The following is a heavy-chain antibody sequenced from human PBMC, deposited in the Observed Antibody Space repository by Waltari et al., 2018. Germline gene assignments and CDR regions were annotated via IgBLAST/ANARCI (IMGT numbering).Heavy chain of an antibody. CDR3: ARVARAGMEV. V-gene: IGHV4-38-2*01. Sequence: QVQLQESGPGLVKTSETLSLTGDVSGYSIISGYYWGWIRQSPGEGLEWICHIYHNGDAFYNPSLQSRSTISADTSKNQISLKLNSVTAADTAVYYCARVARAGMEVWGQGTTVTVSS. CDR1: GYSIISGYY. CDR2: IYHNGDA. J-gene: IGHJ6*02.